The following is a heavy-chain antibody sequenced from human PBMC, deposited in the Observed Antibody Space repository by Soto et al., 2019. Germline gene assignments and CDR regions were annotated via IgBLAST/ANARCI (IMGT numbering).Heavy chain of an antibody. CDR1: EFSLSNARMG. CDR2: IFSNDEK. Sequence: QVTLKESGPVLVKPTETLTLTCTVSEFSLSNARMGVSWIRQPPGKALEWLAHIFSNDEKSYSTSLKSRLTLSKDTSKSQVVLTMTHMVPVDTATYYCARISGYKLYSYHYYHMDVWGKGTTVTVSS. J-gene: IGHJ6*03. D-gene: IGHD5-12*01. V-gene: IGHV2-26*01. CDR3: ARISGYKLYSYHYYHMDV.